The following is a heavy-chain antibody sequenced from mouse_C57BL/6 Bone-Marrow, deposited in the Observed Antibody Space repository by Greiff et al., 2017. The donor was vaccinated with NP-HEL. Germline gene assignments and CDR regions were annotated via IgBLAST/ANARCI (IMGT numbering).Heavy chain of an antibody. CDR3: ARWDYGSSYYYAMDY. V-gene: IGHV1-64*01. CDR1: GYTFTSYW. CDR2: IHPNSGST. Sequence: QVQLQQSGAELVKPGASVKLSCKASGYTFTSYWMHWVKQRPGQGLEWIGMIHPNSGSTNYNEKFKSKATLTVDKSSSTAYMQLSSLTSEDSAVYYCARWDYGSSYYYAMDYWGQGTSVTVAS. D-gene: IGHD1-1*01. J-gene: IGHJ4*01.